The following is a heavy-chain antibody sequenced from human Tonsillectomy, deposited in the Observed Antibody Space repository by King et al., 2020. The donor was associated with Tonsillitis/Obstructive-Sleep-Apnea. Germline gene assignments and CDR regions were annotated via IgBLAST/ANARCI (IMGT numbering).Heavy chain of an antibody. Sequence: LQLQESGPGLVKPSEALSLTCTVSGGSVSSSDYYWGWVRQPPGKGLEWNGTIYYSGTTYYNPSLKSRGTISIDTSKNHFSPKLSSVTAADTAVYYRARHIDYTKHYYYCMDVWGRGRTDTVP. J-gene: IGHJ6*03. V-gene: IGHV4-39*01. CDR3: ARHIDYTKHYYYCMDV. CDR1: GGSVSSSDYY. D-gene: IGHD4-11*01. CDR2: IYYSGTT.